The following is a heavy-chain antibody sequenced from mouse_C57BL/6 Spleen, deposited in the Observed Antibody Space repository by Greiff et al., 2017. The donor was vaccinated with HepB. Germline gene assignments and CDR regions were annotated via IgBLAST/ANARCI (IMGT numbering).Heavy chain of an antibody. CDR1: GFNIKDYY. J-gene: IGHJ1*03. CDR3: ARVTTVDWYFDV. Sequence: EVKLMESGAELVKPGASVKLSCTASGFNIKDYYMHWVKQRTEQGLEWIGRIDPEDGETKYAPKFQGMATITADTSSNTAYLQLSSLTSEDTAVYYCARVTTVDWYFDVWGTGTTVTVSS. V-gene: IGHV14-2*01. CDR2: IDPEDGET. D-gene: IGHD1-1*01.